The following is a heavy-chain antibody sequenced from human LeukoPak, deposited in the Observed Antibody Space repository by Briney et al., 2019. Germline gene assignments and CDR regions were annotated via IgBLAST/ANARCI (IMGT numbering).Heavy chain of an antibody. Sequence: GGSLRLSCAASGFTFSSYGMSWVRQAPGKGLEWVSAISGSGGSTYYADSVKGRFTISRDNSKNTLYLQMNSLRAEDTAVYYCAKDSVHEYYYDSSGYGKIGAFDIWGQGTMVTVSS. CDR2: ISGSGGST. CDR3: AKDSVHEYYYDSSGYGKIGAFDI. J-gene: IGHJ3*02. D-gene: IGHD3-22*01. CDR1: GFTFSSYG. V-gene: IGHV3-23*01.